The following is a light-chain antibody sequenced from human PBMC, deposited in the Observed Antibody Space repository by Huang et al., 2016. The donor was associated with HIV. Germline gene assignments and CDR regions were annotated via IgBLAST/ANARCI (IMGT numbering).Light chain of an antibody. V-gene: IGKV3-15*01. Sequence: EIVMTQSPATLSVSPGERATLSCRASQTVSSNLAWYQQKPGQAPRPLLYAASTRAPDIPARFSGSGSGTEFTLTISSLQSEDFAVYYCQHYRVWPPVYTFGQGTKLEIK. CDR3: QHYRVWPPVYT. J-gene: IGKJ2*01. CDR2: AAS. CDR1: QTVSSN.